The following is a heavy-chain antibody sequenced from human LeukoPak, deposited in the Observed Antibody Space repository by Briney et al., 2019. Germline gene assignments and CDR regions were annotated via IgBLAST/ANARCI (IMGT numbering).Heavy chain of an antibody. CDR2: IYYSGNT. J-gene: IGHJ6*02. D-gene: IGHD1-20*01. V-gene: IGHV4-59*12. Sequence: SETLSLTCTVSGGSITNYYWSWIRQPPGKGLEWIGYIYYSGNTNYNPSLRSRLTISVDTSKNQFSLKLSSVTAADTAVYYCARDVRITGKYYGMDVWGQGTTVTVSS. CDR1: GGSITNYY. CDR3: ARDVRITGKYYGMDV.